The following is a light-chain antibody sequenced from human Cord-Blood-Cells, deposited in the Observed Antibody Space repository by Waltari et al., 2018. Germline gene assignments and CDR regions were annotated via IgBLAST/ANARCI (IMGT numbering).Light chain of an antibody. J-gene: IGKJ2*01. V-gene: IGKV4-1*01. CDR3: QQYYSTPHT. CDR1: QSVLYSSNNKNY. Sequence: DIVMTQSPDSLAVSLGERATINCKSSQSVLYSSNNKNYLAWYQQKPVQPPKLRIYWASTRESGVPDRFSGSGSGTDFTRTISSLQAEDVAVYYCQQYYSTPHTFGQGTKLEIK. CDR2: WAS.